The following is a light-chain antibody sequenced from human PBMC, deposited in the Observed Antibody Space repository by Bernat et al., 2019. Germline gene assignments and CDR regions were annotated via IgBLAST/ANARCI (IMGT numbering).Light chain of an antibody. CDR2: DVS. V-gene: IGLV2-14*03. CDR1: SSDIGLYKF. Sequence: QSALTQPASISGSPGQSISISCTGTSSDIGLYKFVSWYQQHPGEAPKLLIYDVSYRPSGVSSRFTGSKSGNTASLTISGLQTDDEADSSCKSYISPHSQVFGTGTTVPV. J-gene: IGLJ1*01. CDR3: KSYISPHSQV.